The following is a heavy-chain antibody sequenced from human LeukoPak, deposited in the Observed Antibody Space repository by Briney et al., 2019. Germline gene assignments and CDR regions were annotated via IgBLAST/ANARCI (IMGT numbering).Heavy chain of an antibody. CDR2: INPNSGGT. CDR1: GYTFTGYY. D-gene: IGHD6-6*01. Sequence: ASVKVSCKASGYTFTGYYMHWVRQAPGQGLEWMGWINPNSGGTNYAQKFQGGVTMTRDTSISTAYMELSRLRSDDTAVYYCAAYIAAQDYYYYMDVWGKGTTVTVSS. CDR3: AAYIAAQDYYYYMDV. V-gene: IGHV1-2*02. J-gene: IGHJ6*03.